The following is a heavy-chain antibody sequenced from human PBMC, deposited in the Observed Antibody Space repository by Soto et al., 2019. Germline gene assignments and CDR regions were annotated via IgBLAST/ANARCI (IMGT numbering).Heavy chain of an antibody. Sequence: QVQLVQSGAEVKKPGSSVKVSCKASGGTFSSYAISWVRQAPGQGLEWMGGIIPIFGTSNYAQKFQGRVTITADKSTSTAYMELSSLRSEDTAVYYCAREGLRFLEWSLYYFDYWGQGTLVTVSS. CDR1: GGTFSSYA. CDR2: IIPIFGTS. D-gene: IGHD3-3*01. CDR3: AREGLRFLEWSLYYFDY. V-gene: IGHV1-69*06. J-gene: IGHJ4*02.